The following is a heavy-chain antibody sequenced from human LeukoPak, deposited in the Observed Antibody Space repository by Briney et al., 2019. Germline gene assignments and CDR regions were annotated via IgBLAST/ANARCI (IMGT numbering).Heavy chain of an antibody. J-gene: IGHJ4*02. CDR3: EALDPYYFDY. D-gene: IGHD1-1*01. V-gene: IGHV4-39*01. Sequence: SETLSLTCIVSGGSISTSAYYWGWIRQPPGEGLQWIGSIYYSGNTYYNPSLKSRVTISVDTSKNQFSPKLDSVTATDTAVYYCEALDPYYFDYWGQGTLVTVSS. CDR2: IYYSGNT. CDR1: GGSISTSAYY.